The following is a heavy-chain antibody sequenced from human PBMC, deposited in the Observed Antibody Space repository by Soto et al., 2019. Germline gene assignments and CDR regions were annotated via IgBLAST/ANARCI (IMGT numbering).Heavy chain of an antibody. Sequence: SETLSLTCTVSGGSISSYYWSWIRQPPGKGLEWIGYIYYSGSTNYNPSLKSRVTISVDTSKNQFSLKLSSVTAADTAVYYCARRFAPRYQLLCPHCWFDPWGPGTLVTVSS. V-gene: IGHV4-59*08. D-gene: IGHD2-2*01. CDR1: GGSISSYY. CDR3: ARRFAPRYQLLCPHCWFDP. CDR2: IYYSGST. J-gene: IGHJ5*02.